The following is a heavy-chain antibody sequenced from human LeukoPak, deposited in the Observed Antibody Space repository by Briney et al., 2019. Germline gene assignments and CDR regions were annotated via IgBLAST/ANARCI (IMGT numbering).Heavy chain of an antibody. J-gene: IGHJ4*02. D-gene: IGHD5-12*01. CDR1: GFTFSSYW. CDR3: TTLYGGSLDY. Sequence: PGGSLRLSCAASGFTFSSYWMYWVRQAPGKGLVWVSRIKTDRSSTSYADSVKGRFTISRDNAKNTLYLQMNSLRAEDTAVYYCTTLYGGSLDYWGQGTLVTVSS. V-gene: IGHV3-74*01. CDR2: IKTDRSST.